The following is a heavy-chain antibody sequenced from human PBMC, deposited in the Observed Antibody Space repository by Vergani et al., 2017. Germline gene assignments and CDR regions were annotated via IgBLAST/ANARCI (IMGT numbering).Heavy chain of an antibody. CDR3: ARVPRWLQLRYFDY. CDR1: GGSFSGYY. CDR2: INHSGST. D-gene: IGHD5-24*01. J-gene: IGHJ4*02. V-gene: IGHV4-34*01. Sequence: QVQLQQWGAGLLKPSETLSLTCAVYGGSFSGYYWSWIRQPPGKGLEWIGEINHSGSTNYNPCLKSRVTISVDTSKNQFSLKLSSVTAADTAVYYCARVPRWLQLRYFDYWGQGTLVTVSS.